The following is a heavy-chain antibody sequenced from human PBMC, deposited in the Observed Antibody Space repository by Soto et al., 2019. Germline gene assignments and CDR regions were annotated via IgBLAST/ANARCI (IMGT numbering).Heavy chain of an antibody. CDR1: GGTFSSYT. D-gene: IGHD1-7*01. J-gene: IGHJ5*02. V-gene: IGHV1-69*08. Sequence: QVQLVQSGAEVKKPGSSVKVSCKASGGTFSSYTISWVRQAPGHGIEWLGRISPILGIANYAQKFQGRVTITADKCTSTAYMELSSLRSEDTAVYYCARDSGGMELPPPWGQGTLVTVSS. CDR2: ISPILGIA. CDR3: ARDSGGMELPPP.